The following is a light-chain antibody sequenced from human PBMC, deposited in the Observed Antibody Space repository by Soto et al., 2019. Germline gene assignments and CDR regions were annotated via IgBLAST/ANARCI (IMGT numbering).Light chain of an antibody. CDR3: CAYGGSYTWV. CDR1: SGDVGGYNF. V-gene: IGLV2-11*01. CDR2: DVS. Sequence: QSALTQPRSVSGSPGQSVTISCTGTSGDVGGYNFVSWYQQHPGKVPTLVIFDVSHRPSGVPDRFSGSKSGNTASLTISGLQAEDEDDYDCCAYGGSYTWVFGGGTKLTVL. J-gene: IGLJ2*01.